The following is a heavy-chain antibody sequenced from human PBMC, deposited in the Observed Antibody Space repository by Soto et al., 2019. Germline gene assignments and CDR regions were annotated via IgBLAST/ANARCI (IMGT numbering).Heavy chain of an antibody. V-gene: IGHV3-23*01. J-gene: IGHJ2*01. CDR3: AKDVGSSPRYWFFDL. D-gene: IGHD6-6*01. CDR1: GLTFSDNV. Sequence: GWSLRLSCAASGLTFSDNVMGWVRQVPGKGLEWVSSVSAAGGSTYYADFAKGRFAISRDNSNKTVYLQLNSLTAADTAVYYCAKDVGSSPRYWFFDLWGRGTPVTVFS. CDR2: VSAAGGST.